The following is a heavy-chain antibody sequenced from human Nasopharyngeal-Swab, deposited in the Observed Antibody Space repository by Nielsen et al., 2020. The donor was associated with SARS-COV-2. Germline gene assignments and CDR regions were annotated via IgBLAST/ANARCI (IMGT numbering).Heavy chain of an antibody. D-gene: IGHD3-10*01. CDR3: ARVRAYYGSGSYDY. V-gene: IGHV3-30*04. Sequence: SCAASGFTFSSYAMHWVRQAPGKGLEWVAVISYDGSNKYYADSVKGRFTISRDNSKNTLYLQMNSLRAEDTAVYYCARVRAYYGSGSYDYWGQGTLVTVSS. J-gene: IGHJ4*02. CDR1: GFTFSSYA. CDR2: ISYDGSNK.